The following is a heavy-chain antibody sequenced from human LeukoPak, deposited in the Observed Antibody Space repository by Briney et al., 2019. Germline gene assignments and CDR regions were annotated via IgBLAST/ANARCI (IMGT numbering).Heavy chain of an antibody. J-gene: IGHJ6*02. CDR2: INPSGGST. V-gene: IGHV1-46*01. D-gene: IGHD1-26*01. CDR1: GYTFTGYY. CDR3: ARDRLRGSYYYYYGMDV. Sequence: ASVNVSCKASGYTFTGYYMHWVRQAPGQGLEWMGIINPSGGSTSYAQKFQGRVTMTRDTSTSTVYMELSSLRSEDTAVYYCARDRLRGSYYYYYGMDVWGQGTTVTVSS.